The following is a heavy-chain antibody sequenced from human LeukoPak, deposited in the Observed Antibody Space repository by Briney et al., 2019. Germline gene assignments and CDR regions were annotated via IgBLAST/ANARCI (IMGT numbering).Heavy chain of an antibody. V-gene: IGHV3-48*03. Sequence: PGGSLRLSCAASGFTFSSYEMNWVRQAPGKGLEWVSYISSSGSTIYYADSVKGRFTISRDNAKNSLYLQMNSLRAEDTALYYCAKDQNWYLARWFDPWGQGTLVTVSS. CDR1: GFTFSSYE. CDR2: ISSSGSTI. D-gene: IGHD1-1*01. J-gene: IGHJ5*02. CDR3: AKDQNWYLARWFDP.